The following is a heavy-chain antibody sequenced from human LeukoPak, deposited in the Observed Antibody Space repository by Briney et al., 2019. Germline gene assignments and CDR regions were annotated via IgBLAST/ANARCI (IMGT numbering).Heavy chain of an antibody. J-gene: IGHJ3*02. D-gene: IGHD1-20*01. V-gene: IGHV1-46*01. CDR3: ARLTGKKAFDI. CDR2: INPSGGST. CDR1: GYTFTSYY. Sequence: ASVKVSCKASGYTFTSYYIHWVRQAPGQGLECMGIINPSGGSTSYAQKFQGRVTMTRDASTSTVYMELSSLRSEDTAVYYCARLTGKKAFDIWGQETMVTVSS.